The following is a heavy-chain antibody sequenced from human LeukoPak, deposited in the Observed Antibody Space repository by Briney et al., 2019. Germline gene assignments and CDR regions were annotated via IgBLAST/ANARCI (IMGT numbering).Heavy chain of an antibody. CDR3: ARGYCSGGSCYRANNRHLNWFDP. CDR1: GGSISSYY. D-gene: IGHD2-15*01. J-gene: IGHJ5*02. V-gene: IGHV4-59*01. Sequence: PSETLSLTCTASGGSISSYYWSWIRQPPGKGLEWIGYIYYSGSTNYNPSLKSRVTISVDTSKNQFSLKLSSVTAADTAVYYCARGYCSGGSCYRANNRHLNWFDPWGQGTLVTVSS. CDR2: IYYSGST.